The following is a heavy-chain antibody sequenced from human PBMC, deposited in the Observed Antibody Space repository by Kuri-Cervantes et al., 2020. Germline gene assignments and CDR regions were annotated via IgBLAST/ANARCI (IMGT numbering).Heavy chain of an antibody. Sequence: GESLKISCAASGFTFSSYGMHWVRQAPGKGLEWVAVISYDGSNKYYADSVKGRFTISRDNSKNTLYLQMNSLGAEDTAVYYCARGPPRGGSGSYYAPNNPYYYGMDVWGQGTTVTVSS. D-gene: IGHD3-10*01. J-gene: IGHJ6*02. V-gene: IGHV3-30*03. CDR2: ISYDGSNK. CDR3: ARGPPRGGSGSYYAPNNPYYYGMDV. CDR1: GFTFSSYG.